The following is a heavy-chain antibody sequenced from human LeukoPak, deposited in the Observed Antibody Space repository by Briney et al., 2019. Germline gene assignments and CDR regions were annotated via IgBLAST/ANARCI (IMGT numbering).Heavy chain of an antibody. Sequence: GGSLRLSCAASGFTFSSYWMSWVRQGPGEGLEWVANIKQDGSEKNYVDSVKGRFTISRDNAKNSLYLQMNSLRAEDTALYYCAKDMGYDILTTNTGFDYWGQGILVTVSS. J-gene: IGHJ4*02. CDR2: IKQDGSEK. D-gene: IGHD3-9*01. V-gene: IGHV3-7*03. CDR3: AKDMGYDILTTNTGFDY. CDR1: GFTFSSYW.